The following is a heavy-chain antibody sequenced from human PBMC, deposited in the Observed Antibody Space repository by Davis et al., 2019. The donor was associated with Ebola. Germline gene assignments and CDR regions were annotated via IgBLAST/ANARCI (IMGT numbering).Heavy chain of an antibody. CDR1: GISFSNYG. Sequence: GGSLRLSCAASGISFSNYGMFWVRQAPGKVMEWVAVISPDGSDKNYADSGKGRFTISRDNSKNTLYLQMNSLRAEDTAVYYCAKIEYYGYWGQGTLVTVSS. CDR2: ISPDGSDK. D-gene: IGHD2/OR15-2a*01. V-gene: IGHV3-30*18. J-gene: IGHJ4*02. CDR3: AKIEYYGY.